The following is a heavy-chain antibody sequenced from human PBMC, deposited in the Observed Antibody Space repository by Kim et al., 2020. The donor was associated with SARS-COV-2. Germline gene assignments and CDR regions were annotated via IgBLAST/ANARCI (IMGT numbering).Heavy chain of an antibody. Sequence: GGSLRLSCAASGFTFSSYSMNWVRQAPGKGLEWVSSISSSSGYIYYADSVKGRFTISRDNAKNSLYLQMNSLRAEDTALYYCARGGIVVVPAAIGWVDYWGQGTLVTVSS. CDR2: ISSSSGYI. V-gene: IGHV3-21*01. J-gene: IGHJ4*02. CDR1: GFTFSSYS. D-gene: IGHD2-2*01. CDR3: ARGGIVVVPAAIGWVDY.